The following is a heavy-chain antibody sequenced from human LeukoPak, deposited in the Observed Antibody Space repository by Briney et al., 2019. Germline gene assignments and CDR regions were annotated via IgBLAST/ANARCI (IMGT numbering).Heavy chain of an antibody. V-gene: IGHV3-21*04. Sequence: GGSLRLSCAASGFSFSSSSMIWVPQAPGKGLEWVSGTSASGDNTYYADSVKGRFTISRDNAKNSLYLQMNSLRAEDTAVYYSSLEGSSWYRYFQHWGQGTLVTVSS. J-gene: IGHJ1*01. CDR1: GFSFSSSS. CDR3: SLEGSSWYRYFQH. CDR2: TSASGDNT. D-gene: IGHD6-13*01.